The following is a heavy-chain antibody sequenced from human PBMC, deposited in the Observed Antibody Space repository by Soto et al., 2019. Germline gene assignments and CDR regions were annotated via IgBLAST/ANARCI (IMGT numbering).Heavy chain of an antibody. Sequence: ASVKVSCKVSGYTLTELSMHWVRQAPGKGLEWMGGFDPEDGETIYAQKFQGRVTMTEDTSTDTAYMELSSLRSEDTAVYYCATDSYSSVPTWFDPWGQGTLVTVSS. CDR1: GYTLTELS. V-gene: IGHV1-24*01. D-gene: IGHD3-22*01. J-gene: IGHJ5*02. CDR3: ATDSYSSVPTWFDP. CDR2: FDPEDGET.